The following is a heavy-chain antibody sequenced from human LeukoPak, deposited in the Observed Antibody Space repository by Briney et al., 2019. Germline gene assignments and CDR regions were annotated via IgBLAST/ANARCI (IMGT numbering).Heavy chain of an antibody. CDR2: IYHSGST. V-gene: IGHV4-30-2*01. CDR1: GGSISSGGYS. CDR3: ARGPGYPPYYFDY. Sequence: PSETLSLTCAVSGGSISSGGYSWSWIRQPPGKGLEWIRYIYHSGSTYYNPSLKSRVTISVDRSKNQFSLKLSSVTAADTAVYYCARGPGYPPYYFDYWGQGTLVTVSS. J-gene: IGHJ4*02. D-gene: IGHD6-13*01.